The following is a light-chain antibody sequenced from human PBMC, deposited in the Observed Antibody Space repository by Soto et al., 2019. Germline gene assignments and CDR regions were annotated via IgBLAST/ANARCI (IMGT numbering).Light chain of an antibody. CDR2: DAS. CDR1: QSVSSY. V-gene: IGKV3-11*01. J-gene: IGKJ3*01. CDR3: QQRSNWPGT. Sequence: EIVLTQSPATLSLSPGERATLSCRASQSVSSYLAWYQQKPGQAPRLLIYDASNRATGIPARFSGSGSGTDFTLTISSLEPEECAVYYCQQRSNWPGTFGPGTKVDIK.